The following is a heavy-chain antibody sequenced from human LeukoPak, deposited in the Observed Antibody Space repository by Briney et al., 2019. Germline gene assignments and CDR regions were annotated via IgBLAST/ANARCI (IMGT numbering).Heavy chain of an antibody. Sequence: PSETLSLTCTVSGGSISSYYWSWIRQPPGKGLEWIGYIYYSGSINYNPSLKSRVTISVDTSKNQFSLKLSSVTAADTAVYYCASILSGYNHYDYWGQGTLVTVSS. CDR1: GGSISSYY. V-gene: IGHV4-59*01. CDR3: ASILSGYNHYDY. D-gene: IGHD3-22*01. CDR2: IYYSGSI. J-gene: IGHJ4*02.